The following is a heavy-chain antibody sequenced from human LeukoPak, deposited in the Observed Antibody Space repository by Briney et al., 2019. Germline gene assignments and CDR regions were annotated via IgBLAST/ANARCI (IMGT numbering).Heavy chain of an antibody. D-gene: IGHD1-26*01. J-gene: IGHJ4*02. CDR2: INHSGST. Sequence: KPSETLSLTCAVYGGSFSGYYWSWIRQPPGKGLEWIGEINHSGSTNYNASLQSRVTVSIDTSKNRFSLRLNSVTAADTAMYYCAKSGGYGLIDYWGQGTRVTVSS. CDR3: AKSGGYGLIDY. V-gene: IGHV4-34*01. CDR1: GGSFSGYY.